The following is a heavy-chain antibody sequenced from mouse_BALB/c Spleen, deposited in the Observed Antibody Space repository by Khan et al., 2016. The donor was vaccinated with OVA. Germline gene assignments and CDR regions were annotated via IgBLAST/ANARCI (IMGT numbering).Heavy chain of an antibody. CDR2: MIYSGNT. CDR3: ARSTYRYAFAY. J-gene: IGHJ3*01. Sequence: EVQLQESGPSLVKPSQTLSLTCSVTGDSITSGYWSWIRKFPGNKLEYMGYMIYSGNTYYNPSLKSRISITRHTSNNQYYLQLNSVTTEDTATSYCARSTYRYAFAYWGQGTLVTVSA. V-gene: IGHV3-8*02. CDR1: GDSITSGY. D-gene: IGHD2-12*01.